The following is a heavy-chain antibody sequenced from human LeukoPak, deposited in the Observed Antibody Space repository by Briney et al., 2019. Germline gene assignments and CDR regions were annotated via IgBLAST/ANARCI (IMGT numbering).Heavy chain of an antibody. CDR1: GFSFSSYR. J-gene: IGHJ4*02. CDR2: VSSLSNYI. V-gene: IGHV3-21*04. D-gene: IGHD2-2*01. CDR3: AKGGEYQLPGDY. Sequence: GGSLRLSCGASGFSFSSYRMDWVRQAPGKGLEWVSSVSSLSNYIYYADSVKGRFTISRDNTKNSLYLQMNSLRAEDTAVYYCAKGGEYQLPGDYWGQGTLVTVSS.